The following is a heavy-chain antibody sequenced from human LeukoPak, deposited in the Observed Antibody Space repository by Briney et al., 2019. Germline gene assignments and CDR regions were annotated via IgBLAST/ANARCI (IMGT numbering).Heavy chain of an antibody. Sequence: SETLSLTCIVSGGSISSSNYFWGWIRQPPGKGPEWIGSIFYSGSTYYNPSLKSRVTISVDTSKNQFSLKVNSVTAADTAVYSCARTGGYCNGGSCSNWFDPWGQRTLVTISS. V-gene: IGHV4-39*07. CDR1: GGSISSSNYF. D-gene: IGHD2-15*01. CDR2: IFYSGST. CDR3: ARTGGYCNGGSCSNWFDP. J-gene: IGHJ5*02.